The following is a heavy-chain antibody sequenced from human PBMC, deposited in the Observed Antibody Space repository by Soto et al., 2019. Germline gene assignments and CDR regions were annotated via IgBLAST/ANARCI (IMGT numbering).Heavy chain of an antibody. CDR1: GGSISSYY. D-gene: IGHD1-20*01. CDR3: AASRLDNWNRCYFEN. Sequence: QVQLQESGPGLMKPSETLSLTCTVSGGSISSYYWSWIRQPAKRGLEWIGHVYPSGSTNYNPSLESRVTMSLDTSEKQFSLRLISVTAADTAVYYCAASRLDNWNRCYFENWGQGILVSVSP. J-gene: IGHJ4*02. V-gene: IGHV4-4*07. CDR2: VYPSGST.